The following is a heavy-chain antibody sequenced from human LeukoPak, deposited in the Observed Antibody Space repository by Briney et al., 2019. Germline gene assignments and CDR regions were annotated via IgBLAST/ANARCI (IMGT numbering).Heavy chain of an antibody. V-gene: IGHV3-21*01. J-gene: IGHJ4*02. CDR1: GFTFSSYS. CDR2: ISSSSSNI. D-gene: IGHD2-15*01. Sequence: PGGSLRLSCAASGFTFSSYSRNWVRQAPGKGLEGVSSISSSSSNIYYADSVKGRFTMSRYIAKDSLDLQMNSLRSDDAAVYYCARDRDCSGGSCYYDFDYWGQGTMVTVSS. CDR3: ARDRDCSGGSCYYDFDY.